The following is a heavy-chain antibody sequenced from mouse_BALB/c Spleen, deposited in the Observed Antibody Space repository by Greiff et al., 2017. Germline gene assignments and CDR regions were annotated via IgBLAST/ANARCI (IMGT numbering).Heavy chain of an antibody. D-gene: IGHD1-2*01. V-gene: IGHV6-6*02. CDR1: GFTFSNYW. J-gene: IGHJ4*01. CDR2: IRLKSNNYAT. Sequence: EVQLVESGGGLVQPGGSMKLSCVASGFTFSNYWMNWVRQSPEKGLEWVAEIRLKSNNYATHYAESVKGRFTISRDDSKSSVYLQMNNLRAEDTGIYYCTRHGYVYAMDYWGQGTSVTVSS. CDR3: TRHGYVYAMDY.